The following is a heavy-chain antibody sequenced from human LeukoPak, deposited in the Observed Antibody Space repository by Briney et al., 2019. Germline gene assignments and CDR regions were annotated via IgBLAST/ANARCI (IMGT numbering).Heavy chain of an antibody. D-gene: IGHD2-8*01. CDR3: AVLHYYAMDV. J-gene: IGHJ6*02. CDR2: ISWNSGTK. V-gene: IGHV3-9*01. Sequence: PGGSLRLSCVASGFSLSGYWMYWVRQAPGKGLEWVSGISWNSGTKGYADSVKGRFTISRDNAKNSLYLQMNSLRGEDAALYYCAVLHYYAMDVWGQGTTVTISS. CDR1: GFSLSGYW.